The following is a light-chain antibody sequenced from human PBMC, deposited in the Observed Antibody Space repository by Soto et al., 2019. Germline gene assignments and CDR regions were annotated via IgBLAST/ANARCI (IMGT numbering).Light chain of an antibody. J-gene: IGKJ1*01. CDR2: WAS. Sequence: DIVMTQSPDSLAVSLGERATINCKSSQSVLYSSNNKNYLAWYQQKPGQPPKLLIYWASTRESGVPDRFSGRGSGTDFTLTISSLQAEDEAVYYCQQYYSTPQTFGQGTKVEIK. V-gene: IGKV4-1*01. CDR1: QSVLYSSNNKNY. CDR3: QQYYSTPQT.